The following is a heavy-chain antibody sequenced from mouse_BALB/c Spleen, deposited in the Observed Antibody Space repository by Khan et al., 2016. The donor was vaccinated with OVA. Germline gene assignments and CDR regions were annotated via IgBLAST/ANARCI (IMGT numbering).Heavy chain of an antibody. CDR1: GFSLTTYG. CDR2: IWSAGVT. CDR3: ARNYDYDEGLAY. Sequence: QVQLKQSGPGLVQPSQSLSITCTVSGFSLTTYGVHWVRQSPGKGLEWLGVIWSAGVTDYNAAFISRLSISKDNSKSQAFFKMTSLQTNDTAIYYWARNYDYDEGLAYWGQGTLVTVSA. V-gene: IGHV2-2*02. J-gene: IGHJ3*01. D-gene: IGHD2-4*01.